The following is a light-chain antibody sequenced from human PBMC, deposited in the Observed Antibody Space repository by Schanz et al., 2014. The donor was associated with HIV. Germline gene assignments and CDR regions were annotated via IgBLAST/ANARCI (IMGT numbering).Light chain of an antibody. CDR2: DTS. CDR1: TGAVTGGHF. V-gene: IGLV7-46*01. CDR3: LLSYTRSRPGV. Sequence: QAVVTQEPSVTVSPGGTVTLTCGASTGAVTGGHFPYWFQQRPGQAPRTLIYDTSNKHSWTPARFSGSLLGDKAALTLSGAQPEDEAEYYCLLSYTRSRPGVFGGGTKLTVL. J-gene: IGLJ2*01.